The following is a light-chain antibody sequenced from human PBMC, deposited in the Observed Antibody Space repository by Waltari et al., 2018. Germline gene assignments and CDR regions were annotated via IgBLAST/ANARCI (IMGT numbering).Light chain of an antibody. J-gene: IGKJ4*01. CDR1: QDIDRF. V-gene: IGKV1-9*01. CDR3: LQFGSPPLT. CDR2: LAS. Sequence: DIQMTQSPSSLSASVGDRVTLTCRASQDIDRFLAWYQQRPGKAPKLLVYLASTLSSGVPSRFGGSGSGSDFTLTINRLQPEDFAPYYCLQFGSPPLTFGGGTKVEF.